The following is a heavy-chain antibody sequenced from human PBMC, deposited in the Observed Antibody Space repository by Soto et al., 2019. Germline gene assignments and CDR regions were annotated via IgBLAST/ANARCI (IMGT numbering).Heavy chain of an antibody. J-gene: IGHJ4*02. D-gene: IGHD5-12*01. CDR3: AKGREGWLQSTFDY. CDR1: GFTFDDYA. CDR2: ISWNSGSI. V-gene: IGHV3-9*01. Sequence: GGSLRLSCAASGFTFDDYAMHWVRQAPGKGLEWVSGISWNSGSIGYADSVKGRFTISRDNAKNSLYLQMNSLRAEDTALYYCAKGREGWLQSTFDYWGQGTRVTVSS.